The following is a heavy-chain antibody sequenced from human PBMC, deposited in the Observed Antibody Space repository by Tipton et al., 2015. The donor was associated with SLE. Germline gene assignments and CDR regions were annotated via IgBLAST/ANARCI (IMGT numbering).Heavy chain of an antibody. CDR2: IYYNVSA. J-gene: IGHJ4*02. CDR3: VGATSYYFDY. D-gene: IGHD6-6*01. CDR1: GGSIKSYY. V-gene: IGHV4-59*01. Sequence: TLSLTCTVSGGSIKSYYWSWIRQPPGKGLEWIGYIYYNVSANNNPSLKSRVTMSVDTSKNQFSLKLNSVTAADTAVYYCVGATSYYFDYWGQGTLVTVSS.